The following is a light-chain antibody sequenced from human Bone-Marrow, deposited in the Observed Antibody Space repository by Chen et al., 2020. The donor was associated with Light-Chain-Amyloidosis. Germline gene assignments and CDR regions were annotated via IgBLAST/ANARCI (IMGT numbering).Light chain of an antibody. Sequence: EIVLTQSPVTLSLSPGEGANLSCRASQTISSNYLTWYQQKFGQAPRLLIYGSSSRATGISDRFTGSGSGTDFTLTINRLEPEDFAMYYCQQYGTSPLTFGGGTKVEIK. J-gene: IGKJ4*01. CDR2: GSS. CDR1: QTISSNY. CDR3: QQYGTSPLT. V-gene: IGKV3-20*01.